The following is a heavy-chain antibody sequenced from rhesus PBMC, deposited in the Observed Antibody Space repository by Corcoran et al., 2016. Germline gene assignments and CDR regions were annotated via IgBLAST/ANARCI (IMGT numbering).Heavy chain of an antibody. J-gene: IGHJ6*01. CDR2: IYGGSGST. CDR1: GGPISSSNW. Sequence: QWQLQESGPGLVKPSETLSLTCAVPGGPISSSNWWSGTRQSPGKGLEWIGYIYGGSGSTSYNPSLTSRVTISTDTSKNQFSLKLSSVTAADTAVYYCARRMVVLYGLDSWGQGVVVTVSS. D-gene: IGHD3-16*01. CDR3: ARRMVVLYGLDS. V-gene: IGHV4S7*01.